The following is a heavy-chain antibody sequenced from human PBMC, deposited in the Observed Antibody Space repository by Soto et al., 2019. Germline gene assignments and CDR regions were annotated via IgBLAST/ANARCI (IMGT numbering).Heavy chain of an antibody. J-gene: IGHJ4*02. V-gene: IGHV4-34*01. Sequence: QVQLQQWGAGLLKPSETLSLTCAVYGGSFSGYYWSWIRQPPGKGLEWIGEINHSGSTNYNPSLKSRVTISVATSKNQFSLKLSSVTAEDTAVYYCARGVAMTTRWDYWGQGTLVTVSS. CDR3: ARGVAMTTRWDY. CDR2: INHSGST. CDR1: GGSFSGYY. D-gene: IGHD2-15*01.